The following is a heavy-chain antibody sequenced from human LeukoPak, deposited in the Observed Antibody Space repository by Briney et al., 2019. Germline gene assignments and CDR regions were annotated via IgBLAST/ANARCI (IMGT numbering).Heavy chain of an antibody. V-gene: IGHV3-30*18. Sequence: PGRSLRLSCAASGFTFSSYGMHWVRQAPGKGLEGVAVISYDGTNKYYADSVKGRFTISRDNSKNTLYLQMNSLRPEDTAVYYCAKPYVSGWYYFDSWGQGTLVTVSS. CDR2: ISYDGTNK. J-gene: IGHJ4*02. CDR3: AKPYVSGWYYFDS. D-gene: IGHD6-19*01. CDR1: GFTFSSYG.